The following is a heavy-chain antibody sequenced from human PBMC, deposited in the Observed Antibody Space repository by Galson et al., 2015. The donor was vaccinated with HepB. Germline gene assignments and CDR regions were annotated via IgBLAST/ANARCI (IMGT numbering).Heavy chain of an antibody. V-gene: IGHV4-59*08. CDR1: GGSISSYY. J-gene: IGHJ4*02. Sequence: ETLSLTCTVSGGSISSYYWSWIRQPPGKGLEWIGYIYYSGSTNYNPSLKSRVTISVDTSKNQFSLKLSSVTAADTAVYYCARRKTVAGTSLFDYWGQGTLVTVSS. CDR2: IYYSGST. D-gene: IGHD6-19*01. CDR3: ARRKTVAGTSLFDY.